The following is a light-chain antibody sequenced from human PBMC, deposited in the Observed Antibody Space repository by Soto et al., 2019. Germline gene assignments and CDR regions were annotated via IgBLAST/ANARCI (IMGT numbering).Light chain of an antibody. CDR1: QSVSSN. Sequence: EIVMTQSPATLSVSPGERATLSCRASQSVSSNLAWYQQKPGQAPRLLIHAASTGATGIPARFRGSGSGTDFTLTISRLEPEDFAAYFCQYYDSFRTFGQGTKVDIK. CDR2: AAS. CDR3: QYYDSFRT. V-gene: IGKV3D-15*01. J-gene: IGKJ1*01.